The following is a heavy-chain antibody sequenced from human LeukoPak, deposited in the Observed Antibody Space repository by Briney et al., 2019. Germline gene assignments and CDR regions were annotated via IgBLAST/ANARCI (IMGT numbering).Heavy chain of an antibody. D-gene: IGHD7-27*01. J-gene: IGHJ4*02. CDR2: IRGSGEGLGSGV. CDR1: GFTFSDYS. V-gene: IGHV3-48*04. CDR3: ARDLNWGFDY. Sequence: GGSLRLSCAASGFTFSDYSMNWVRQAPGKGLECVSNIRGSGEGLGSGVYYADSVKGRFTISRDNAKNSLYLQMNSLSAEDTAFYYCARDLNWGFDYWGQGALVTVSS.